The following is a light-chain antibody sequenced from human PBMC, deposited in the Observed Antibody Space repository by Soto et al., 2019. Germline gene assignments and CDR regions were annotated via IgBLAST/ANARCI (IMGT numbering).Light chain of an antibody. V-gene: IGKV1-33*01. J-gene: IGKJ2*01. Sequence: IQMTQSPSLLSASVGDRGTITCQATQDLRKYLNWYQQTPGKAPKLLNYDASSRETGVPPRFSGSGSETYFTFTISRLQTEDLATYLWQQSDDLPYAFGQGTQLEI. CDR1: QDLRKY. CDR3: QQSDDLPYA. CDR2: DAS.